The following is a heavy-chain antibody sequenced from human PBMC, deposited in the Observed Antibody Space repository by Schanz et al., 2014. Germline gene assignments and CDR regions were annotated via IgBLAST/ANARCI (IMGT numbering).Heavy chain of an antibody. D-gene: IGHD2-21*01. CDR3: AKEFVI. Sequence: VQLVESGGGVVQPGRSLRLSCAASGFTFSNYSMNWVRQAPGKGLEWVTSISSSSSYISYADSVKGRFTISRDNTRNSLYLQMDSLRVDDTAVYYCAKEFVIWGQGTLVTVSS. J-gene: IGHJ1*01. V-gene: IGHV3-21*04. CDR1: GFTFSNYS. CDR2: ISSSSSYI.